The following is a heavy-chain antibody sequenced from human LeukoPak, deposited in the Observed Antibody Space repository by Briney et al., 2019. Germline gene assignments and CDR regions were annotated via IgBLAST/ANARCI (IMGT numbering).Heavy chain of an antibody. CDR3: ARDRGGVVVTANFDY. CDR2: INPNSGGT. CDR1: GYTFTGYY. D-gene: IGHD2-21*02. Sequence: ASVKVPCKASGYTFTGYYMHWVRQAPGQGLEWMGWINPNSGGTNYAQKFQGRVTMTRDTSISTAYMELSRLRSDDTAVYYCARDRGGVVVTANFDYWGQGTLVTVSS. J-gene: IGHJ4*02. V-gene: IGHV1-2*02.